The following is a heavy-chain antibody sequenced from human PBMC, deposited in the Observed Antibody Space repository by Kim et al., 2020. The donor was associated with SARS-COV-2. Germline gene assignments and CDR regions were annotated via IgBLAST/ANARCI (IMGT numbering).Heavy chain of an antibody. J-gene: IGHJ4*02. Sequence: SETLSLTCTVSGGSISSSSYYWGWIRQPPGKGLEWIGSIYYSGSTYYNPSLKSRVTISVDTSKNQFSLKLSSVTAADTAVYYCARQVSYYGSGRPIDYWGQGTLVTVSS. CDR3: ARQVSYYGSGRPIDY. CDR1: GGSISSSSYY. CDR2: IYYSGST. V-gene: IGHV4-39*01. D-gene: IGHD3-10*01.